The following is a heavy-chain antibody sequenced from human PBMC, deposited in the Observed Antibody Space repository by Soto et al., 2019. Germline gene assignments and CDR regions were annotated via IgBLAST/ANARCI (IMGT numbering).Heavy chain of an antibody. CDR2: INHSGST. Sequence: QVQLQQWGAGLLKPSETLSLTCAVYGGSFSGYYWSWIRQPPGKGLEWIGEINHSGSTNYNPSLKSRVTISVDTSKNQFSLKLSSVTAADTAVYYCARGPRVIFGVVMPIPPQLDYWGQGTLVTVSS. V-gene: IGHV4-34*01. D-gene: IGHD3-3*01. CDR3: ARGPRVIFGVVMPIPPQLDY. CDR1: GGSFSGYY. J-gene: IGHJ4*02.